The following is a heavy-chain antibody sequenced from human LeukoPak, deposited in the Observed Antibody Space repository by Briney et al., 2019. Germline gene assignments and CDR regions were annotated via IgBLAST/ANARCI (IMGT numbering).Heavy chain of an antibody. V-gene: IGHV4-30-2*01. CDR1: GGPISRGDNS. Sequence: SETLSLTCAVSGGPISRGDNSWSWLRQPPGKGLEWIGYIYHSGTTYYNPSLKSRVTISLDRSKNQFSLKLTSVTAADTAVYYCARSPSDSSGYYTSRNYYFDYWGQGTLVTVSS. CDR2: IYHSGTT. J-gene: IGHJ4*02. CDR3: ARSPSDSSGYYTSRNYYFDY. D-gene: IGHD3-22*01.